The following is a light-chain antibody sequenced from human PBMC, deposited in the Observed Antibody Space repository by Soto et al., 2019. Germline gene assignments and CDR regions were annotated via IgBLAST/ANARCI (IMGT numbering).Light chain of an antibody. V-gene: IGKV1-27*01. CDR3: QKYNSPPRT. CDR1: QDIANF. CDR2: AAS. Sequence: DIQMTQSPSSLSASVGDRVSITCRASQDIANFLAWYQHKPGKVPTLLIYAASTLQSGVPSRFSGSASGTAFTLTISSLQPEDVATYYCQKYNSPPRTFGQGTKVEV. J-gene: IGKJ1*01.